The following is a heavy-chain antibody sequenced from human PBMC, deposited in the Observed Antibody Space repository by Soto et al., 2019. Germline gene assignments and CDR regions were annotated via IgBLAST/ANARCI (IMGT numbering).Heavy chain of an antibody. CDR1: GGSISSGGYS. V-gene: IGHV4-30-2*01. CDR3: ARDGSGSYYYYFDY. CDR2: IYHSGST. J-gene: IGHJ4*02. Sequence: QLQLQESGSGLVKPSQTLSLTCAVSGGSISSGGYSWSWIRQPPGKGLEWIGYIYHSGSTYYNPSLKSRVTISVHRSKNQFSLKLSSVTAADTAVYYCARDGSGSYYYYFDYWGQGTLVTVSS. D-gene: IGHD3-10*01.